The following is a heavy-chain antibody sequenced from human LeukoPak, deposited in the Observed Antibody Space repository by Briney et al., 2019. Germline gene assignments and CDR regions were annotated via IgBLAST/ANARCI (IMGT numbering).Heavy chain of an antibody. CDR2: MSSSGGKT. V-gene: IGHV3-64D*09. CDR1: GFTFSSYP. D-gene: IGHD3-22*01. CDR3: VKGAESYCDSRSDY. Sequence: GGSLRLSCSASGFTFSSYPMHWVRQAPGKGLEYVSAMSSSGGKTYYADSMKGRVIISRDNSKNTLYLQLSSLTPEDTAVYFCVKGAESYCDSRSDYWGQGTLVTVSS. J-gene: IGHJ4*02.